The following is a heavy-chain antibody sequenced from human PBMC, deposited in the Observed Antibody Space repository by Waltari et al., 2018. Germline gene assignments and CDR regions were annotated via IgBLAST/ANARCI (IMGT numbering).Heavy chain of an antibody. D-gene: IGHD6-13*01. J-gene: IGHJ4*02. V-gene: IGHV3-7*01. Sequence: EVQLVESGGGLVQPGGSLRLSCAAAGFTFGTNWMTWVRQAPGKGLEWVANINQDGSEKYSVESVKGRFTISRDNAKNSRYLQLNSLRADDTAVYYCTRGGDDSSWYWRNWGQGTLVTVSS. CDR3: TRGGDDSSWYWRN. CDR1: GFTFGTNW. CDR2: INQDGSEK.